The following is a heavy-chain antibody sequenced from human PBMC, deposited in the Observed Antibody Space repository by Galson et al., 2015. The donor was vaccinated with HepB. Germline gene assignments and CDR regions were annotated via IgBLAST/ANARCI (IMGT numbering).Heavy chain of an antibody. J-gene: IGHJ4*02. CDR1: GFIFSSSW. Sequence: SLRLSCAASGFIFSSSWMHWVRHAPGEGLVWVSRINRGGSTTNYADSVKGRFTISRDNGKNTLYLQMNSLRAEDTAVYYCARGDGGHFDYWGQGTLVTVSS. V-gene: IGHV3-74*01. D-gene: IGHD3-16*01. CDR3: ARGDGGHFDY. CDR2: INRGGSTT.